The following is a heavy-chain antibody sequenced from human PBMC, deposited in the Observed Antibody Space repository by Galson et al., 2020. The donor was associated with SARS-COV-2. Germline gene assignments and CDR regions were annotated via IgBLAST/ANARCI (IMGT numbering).Heavy chain of an antibody. CDR2: IYSGGST. D-gene: IGHD1-26*01. Sequence: APGKGLEWVSVIYSGGSTYYADSVKGRFTISRDNSKNTLYLQMNSLRVEDTAVYYCARSPIVGATHDAFDIWGQGTMVTVSS. V-gene: IGHV3-53*01. J-gene: IGHJ3*02. CDR3: ARSPIVGATHDAFDI.